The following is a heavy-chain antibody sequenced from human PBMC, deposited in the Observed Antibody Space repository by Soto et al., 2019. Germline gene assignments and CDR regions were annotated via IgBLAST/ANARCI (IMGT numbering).Heavy chain of an antibody. CDR2: IWYDGSNK. Sequence: QVQLVESGGGVVQPGRSLRLSCAASGFTFSSYGMHWVRQAPGKGLEWVAVIWYDGSNKYYADSVKGRFTISRDNSKKTLYLQMNSLRAEDTGVYYCARSEARLKGGEAYGYWGQGTLVTVS. D-gene: IGHD2-8*01. CDR3: ARSEARLKGGEAYGY. J-gene: IGHJ4*02. V-gene: IGHV3-33*01. CDR1: GFTFSSYG.